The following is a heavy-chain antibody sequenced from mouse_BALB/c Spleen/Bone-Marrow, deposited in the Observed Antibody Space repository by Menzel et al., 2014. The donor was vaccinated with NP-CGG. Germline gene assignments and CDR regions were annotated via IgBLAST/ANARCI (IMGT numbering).Heavy chain of an antibody. Sequence: EVQGVESGGGLVQPGGSLKPSCAASGFDFSRYWMSWVRQAPGKGLEWIGGINPDSSTINYTPSLKDKFIISRDNAKNTLYLQMSKVRSEDTALYYCARPGGYYIGYFDYWGQGTTLTVSS. J-gene: IGHJ2*01. CDR3: ARPGGYYIGYFDY. CDR1: GFDFSRYW. D-gene: IGHD2-3*01. V-gene: IGHV4-1*02. CDR2: INPDSSTI.